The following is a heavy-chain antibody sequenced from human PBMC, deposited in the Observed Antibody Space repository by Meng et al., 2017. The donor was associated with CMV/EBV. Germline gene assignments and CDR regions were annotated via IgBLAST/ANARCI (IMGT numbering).Heavy chain of an antibody. V-gene: IGHV4-39*01. Sequence: SLTCTVCGGSISSSSYYWGWIRQPPGKGLEWIGSIYYSGSTYYNPSLKSRVTISVDTSKNQFSLKLSSVTAADTAVYYCARQVSWFDPWGQGTLVTVSS. J-gene: IGHJ5*02. CDR3: ARQVSWFDP. CDR1: GGSISSSSYY. CDR2: IYYSGST.